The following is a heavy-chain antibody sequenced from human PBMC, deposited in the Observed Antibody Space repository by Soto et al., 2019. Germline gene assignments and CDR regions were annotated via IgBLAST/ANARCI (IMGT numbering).Heavy chain of an antibody. CDR2: IRSKANNYAT. CDR3: TRGEYYDFWSGYSEQIDY. Sequence: GGSLRLSCAASGFTFSGSAMHWVRQASGKGLEWVGRIRSKANNYATAYAASVKGRFTIYRDDSKNTAYLQMSSLKTEDTAVYYCTRGEYYDFWSGYSEQIDYWGQGTLVTVSS. J-gene: IGHJ4*02. D-gene: IGHD3-3*01. CDR1: GFTFSGSA. V-gene: IGHV3-73*01.